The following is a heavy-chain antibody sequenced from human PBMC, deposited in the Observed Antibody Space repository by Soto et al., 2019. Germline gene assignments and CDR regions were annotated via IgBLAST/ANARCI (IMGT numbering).Heavy chain of an antibody. J-gene: IGHJ6*03. CDR3: AKSQYSSSKYYYYYYMDV. CDR2: ISYDGSNK. Sequence: GGSLRLSCAASGFTFSSYGMHWVRQAPGKGLEWVAVISYDGSNKYYADSVKGRFTISRDNSKNTLYLQMNSLRAEDTAVYYCAKSQYSSSKYYYYYYMDVWGKGTTVTVSS. D-gene: IGHD6-13*01. CDR1: GFTFSSYG. V-gene: IGHV3-30*18.